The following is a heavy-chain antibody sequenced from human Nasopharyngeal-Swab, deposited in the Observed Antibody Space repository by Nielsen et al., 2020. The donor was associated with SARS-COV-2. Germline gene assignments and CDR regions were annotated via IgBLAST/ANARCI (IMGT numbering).Heavy chain of an antibody. J-gene: IGHJ4*02. V-gene: IGHV3-7*01. CDR3: ARDRYSSE. D-gene: IGHD6-19*01. CDR2: IKEDGSET. Sequence: GESLKIPCAASGFTFGRFWMTWVRQAPGKGLEWVANIKEDGSETNYVESVKGRFTISRDNAKNSLYLQMNSLRAEDTAVYHCARDRYSSERGQGSLVTVSS. CDR1: GFTFGRFW.